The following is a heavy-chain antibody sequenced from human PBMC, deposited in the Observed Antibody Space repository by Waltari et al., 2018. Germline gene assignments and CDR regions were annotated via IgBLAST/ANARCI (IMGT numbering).Heavy chain of an antibody. Sequence: EVQLVESGGGLVQPGRSLRLSCTASGVTLSPHYMSWVRPTPGKGLEWVSIMERGGSRYDADAVEDGFTSSRDDAKNAIFLQMNTLTVADTAVYDWARDIGGGNSRGGPTFDDWGQGTLVTVSS. D-gene: IGHD2-21*01. V-gene: IGHV3-66*01. CDR1: GVTLSPHY. CDR3: ARDIGGGNSRGGPTFDD. CDR2: MERGGSR. J-gene: IGHJ4*02.